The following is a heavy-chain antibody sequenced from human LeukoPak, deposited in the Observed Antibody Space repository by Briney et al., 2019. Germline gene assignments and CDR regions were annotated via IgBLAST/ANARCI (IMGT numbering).Heavy chain of an antibody. D-gene: IGHD2/OR15-2a*01. V-gene: IGHV2-5*01. Sequence: SGPTLVNPTQTLTRTCTFSGFSLSTSGGGVGWIRQPPGKALEWLALIYWNEDKRYSPSLKSRLTITKDTSKTQVVLTMTDMDPVDTATYYCAHRRPTWNYFDYWGQGTLVTVSS. CDR2: IYWNEDK. CDR1: GFSLSTSGGG. CDR3: AHRRPTWNYFDY. J-gene: IGHJ4*02.